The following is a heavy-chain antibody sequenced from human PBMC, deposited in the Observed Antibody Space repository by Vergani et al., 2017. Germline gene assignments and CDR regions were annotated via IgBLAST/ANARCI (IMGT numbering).Heavy chain of an antibody. CDR1: GFTFSSYG. V-gene: IGHV3-30*18. Sequence: VQLVESGGGVVQPGGSLRLSCAASGFTFSSYGMHWVRQAPGKGLEWVAVISYDGSNKYYADSVKGRFTISRDNSKNTLYLQMNSLRAEDTAVYYCAKDREIQLWFVTSDYYYGMDVWGQGTTVTVSS. J-gene: IGHJ6*02. D-gene: IGHD5-18*01. CDR3: AKDREIQLWFVTSDYYYGMDV. CDR2: ISYDGSNK.